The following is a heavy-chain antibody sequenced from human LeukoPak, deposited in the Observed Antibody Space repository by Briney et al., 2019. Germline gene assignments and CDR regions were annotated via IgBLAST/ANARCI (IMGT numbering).Heavy chain of an antibody. CDR2: MNPNSGNT. J-gene: IGHJ5*02. CDR3: ARGSIVVVPAAKGGWFDP. D-gene: IGHD2-2*01. CDR1: GYTFTSYD. Sequence: ASVKVSCKASGYTFTSYDINWVRQATGQGLEWMGWMNPNSGNTGYAQKFQGRVTMTRNTTISTAYMDVCSLRSEDTAVYYCARGSIVVVPAAKGGWFDPWGQGTRVTVSS. V-gene: IGHV1-8*01.